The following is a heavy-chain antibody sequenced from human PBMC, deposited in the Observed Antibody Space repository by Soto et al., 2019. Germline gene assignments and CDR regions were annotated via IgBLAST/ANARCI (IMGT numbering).Heavy chain of an antibody. CDR2: INPNSGGT. Sequence: ASVKVSCKASGYTFTGYYMHWVRQAPGQGLEWMGWINPNSGGTNYAQKFQGWVTMTRDTSISTAYMEPSRLRSDDTAVYYCAREPIGGSYPDYYYGMDVWGQGTTVTVSS. V-gene: IGHV1-2*04. D-gene: IGHD1-26*01. CDR1: GYTFTGYY. J-gene: IGHJ6*02. CDR3: AREPIGGSYPDYYYGMDV.